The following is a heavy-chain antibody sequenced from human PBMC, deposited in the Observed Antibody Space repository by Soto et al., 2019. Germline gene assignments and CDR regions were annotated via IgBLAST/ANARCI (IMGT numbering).Heavy chain of an antibody. CDR3: ASFSGYSYGYIYCYGMDV. Sequence: QVQLVQSGAEVKKPGSSVKVSCMAAGGTFSSYAISWVRQAPGQGLEWMGVIIPIFGTANYAQKFQGRVTITAGKFTSAADMELSSLRSEDTAVYYWASFSGYSYGYIYCYGMDVWGQGTTVTVSS. V-gene: IGHV1-69*06. D-gene: IGHD5-18*01. CDR2: IIPIFGTA. CDR1: GGTFSSYA. J-gene: IGHJ6*02.